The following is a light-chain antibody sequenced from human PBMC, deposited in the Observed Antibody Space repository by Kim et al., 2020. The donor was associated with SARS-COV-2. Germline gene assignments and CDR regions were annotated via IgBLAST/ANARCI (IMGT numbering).Light chain of an antibody. V-gene: IGKV1-39*01. J-gene: IGKJ5*01. CDR1: QSIRSH. Sequence: SVGDGVIITCRASQSIRSHLNWYQQKPGKAPKLLLYAASSLQSGVPSRFTGSGSGTEFTLTIRTLQPEDSATYYCQQGYSSPQITFGQGTRLEIK. CDR3: QQGYSSPQIT. CDR2: AAS.